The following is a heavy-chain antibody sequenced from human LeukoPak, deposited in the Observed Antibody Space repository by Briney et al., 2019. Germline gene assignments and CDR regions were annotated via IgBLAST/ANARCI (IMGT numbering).Heavy chain of an antibody. CDR3: ARDLDDFWSGYYDAFDI. D-gene: IGHD3-3*01. J-gene: IGHJ3*02. CDR2: ISAYNGNT. Sequence: GASVKVSCKASGYTFTSYGISWVRQAPGQGLEWMGWISAYNGNTNYAQKLQGRVTMTTDTSTSTAYMELRSLRSDDTAVYYCARDLDDFWSGYYDAFDIWGQGTMVTVSS. V-gene: IGHV1-18*01. CDR1: GYTFTSYG.